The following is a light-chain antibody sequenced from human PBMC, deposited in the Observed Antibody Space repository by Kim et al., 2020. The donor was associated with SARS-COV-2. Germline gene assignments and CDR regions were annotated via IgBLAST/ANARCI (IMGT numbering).Light chain of an antibody. Sequence: PGERATLSCRASQTINNRLVWYQQKPGQAPRLLIYDATTRATGVPARFIGSGSEIDFTLTISSLQSEDFAVYYCQQSNDWPPLTFGQGTKVDIK. V-gene: IGKV3-15*01. CDR1: QTINNR. J-gene: IGKJ1*01. CDR2: DAT. CDR3: QQSNDWPPLT.